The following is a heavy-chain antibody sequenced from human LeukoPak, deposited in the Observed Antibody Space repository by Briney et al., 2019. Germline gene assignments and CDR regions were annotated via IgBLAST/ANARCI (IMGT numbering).Heavy chain of an antibody. V-gene: IGHV3-7*03. CDR2: IKQDGSEK. Sequence: GGSLGLSCAASGFTFSSYWMSWVRPAPGKGLEWVANIKQDGSEKYYVDSVKGRFTISRDNAKNSLYLQMNSLRAEDTAVYYCARCRAGYSGYDFDLATYYYYYYGMDVWGKGTTVTVSS. CDR1: GFTFSSYW. J-gene: IGHJ6*04. CDR3: ARCRAGYSGYDFDLATYYYYYYGMDV. D-gene: IGHD5-12*01.